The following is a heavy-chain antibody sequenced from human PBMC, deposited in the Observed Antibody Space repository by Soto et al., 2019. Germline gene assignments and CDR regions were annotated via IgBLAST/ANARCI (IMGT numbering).Heavy chain of an antibody. V-gene: IGHV4-39*01. CDR1: DDSMSSLTYY. Sequence: SETLSLTCSVSDDSMSSLTYYWGWIRQPPGKGLEWIGSIYYSGRTYYNPSLQSRVTISVDTSKKQFSLRLTSVTAADTALYYCARGSALTSDAFDIWGQGTLVTVSS. CDR2: IYYSGRT. D-gene: IGHD4-17*01. J-gene: IGHJ3*02. CDR3: ARGSALTSDAFDI.